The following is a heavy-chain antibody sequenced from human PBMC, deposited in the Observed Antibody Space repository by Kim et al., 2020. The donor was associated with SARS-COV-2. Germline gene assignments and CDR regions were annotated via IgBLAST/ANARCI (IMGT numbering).Heavy chain of an antibody. CDR3: VRHLNPSSTSALSDY. V-gene: IGHV5-10-1*01. CDR2: FDPSDSSA. Sequence: GESLRIACKGSGYNFPVYWISWVRQMPGKGLEWMGKFDPSDSSAIYSPSFQGHVTFSTDKSISTAYLQWSSLKASDTAIYYCVRHLNPSSTSALSDYWGQGTLVIVSS. D-gene: IGHD6-6*01. CDR1: GYNFPVYW. J-gene: IGHJ4*02.